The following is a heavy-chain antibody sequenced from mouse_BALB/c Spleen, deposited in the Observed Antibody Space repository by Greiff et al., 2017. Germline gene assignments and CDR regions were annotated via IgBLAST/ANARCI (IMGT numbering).Heavy chain of an antibody. CDR1: GYSITSGYY. V-gene: IGHV3-6*02. Sequence: EVQLQESGPGLVKPSQSLSLTCSVTGYSITSGYYWNWIRQFPGNILEWMGYISYDGSNNYNPSLKNRISITRDTSKNQFFLKLNSVTTEDTATYYCARYRYDGYAMDYWGQGTSVTVSS. CDR3: ARYRYDGYAMDY. D-gene: IGHD2-14*01. CDR2: ISYDGSN. J-gene: IGHJ4*01.